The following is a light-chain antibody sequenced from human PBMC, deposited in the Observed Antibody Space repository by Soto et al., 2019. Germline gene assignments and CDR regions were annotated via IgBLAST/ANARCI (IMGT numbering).Light chain of an antibody. CDR3: SSYTSSSTHGV. CDR2: EVS. Sequence: QSALTQPASVSGSPGQSITISCTGTSSDVGGYNYVSWYQQHPGKAPKVMIYEVSNRPSGVSNRFSGSKSGNTASLTISGLQAADEADYYCSSYTSSSTHGVFGGGTKLTVL. J-gene: IGLJ3*02. V-gene: IGLV2-14*01. CDR1: SSDVGGYNY.